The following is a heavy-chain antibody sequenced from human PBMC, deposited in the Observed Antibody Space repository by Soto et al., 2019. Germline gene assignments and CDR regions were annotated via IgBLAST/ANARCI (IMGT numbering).Heavy chain of an antibody. V-gene: IGHV2-5*02. J-gene: IGHJ4*02. CDR1: GFSLSTRGVG. CDR3: AHIGVSRWFDF. CDR2: IYWDDDK. Sequence: QITLKESGPTLVKPTQTLTLTCTFSGFSLSTRGVGVGWIRQPPGKALEWLALIYWDDDKRYSPSLKTRLTITKDTSKNQVVLTMTNMDPLDPATYSCAHIGVSRWFDFWGQGTLVTVSS. D-gene: IGHD6-13*01.